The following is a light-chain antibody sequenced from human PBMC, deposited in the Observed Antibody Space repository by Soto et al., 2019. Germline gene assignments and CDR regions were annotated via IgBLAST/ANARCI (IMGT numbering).Light chain of an antibody. CDR2: GAS. J-gene: IGKJ5*01. CDR3: YQYNNWHSKT. V-gene: IGKV3-15*01. CDR1: QSVRSN. Sequence: EVQMTQSPSTLSVSPGERVTLSCRASQSVRSNLAWYQQKPGQSPRLLIYGASSIATGVPARFSGSGSGTELTPLTSSLLYADFVVSYCYQYNNWHSKTFGQGTRVEVK.